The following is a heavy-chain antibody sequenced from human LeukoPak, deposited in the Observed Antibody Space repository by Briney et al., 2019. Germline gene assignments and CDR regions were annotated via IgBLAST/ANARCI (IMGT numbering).Heavy chain of an antibody. CDR2: ISSSSSYI. J-gene: IGHJ6*03. CDR1: GFTFSSYS. D-gene: IGHD3-22*01. V-gene: IGHV3-21*01. CDR3: ARDDYYDSNGPPGDYMDV. Sequence: GGSLRLSCAASGFTFSSYSMNWVRQAPGKGLEWVSSISSSSSYIYYADSVKGRFTISRDNAKNSLYLQMNSLRAEDTAVYYCARDDYYDSNGPPGDYMDVWGKGATVTVSS.